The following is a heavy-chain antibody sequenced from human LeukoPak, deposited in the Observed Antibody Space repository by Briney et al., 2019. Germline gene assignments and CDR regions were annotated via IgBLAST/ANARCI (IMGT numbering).Heavy chain of an antibody. CDR1: GFTVISTY. Sequence: GGSLRVSCAASGFTVISTYMSWVRQAPGKGLEWVSIIYSGGATYYAASVKGRFTISRDNSKNTLYLQMNSLRAEDTAVYYCATFYGGNSRGAFDIWGEGTMVTVSS. J-gene: IGHJ3*02. CDR3: ATFYGGNSRGAFDI. D-gene: IGHD4-23*01. V-gene: IGHV3-53*01. CDR2: IYSGGAT.